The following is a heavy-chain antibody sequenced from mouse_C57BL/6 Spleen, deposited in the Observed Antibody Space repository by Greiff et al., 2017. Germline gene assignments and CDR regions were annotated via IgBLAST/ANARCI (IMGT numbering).Heavy chain of an antibody. Sequence: QVQLQQPGAELVRPGSSVKLSCKASGYTFTSYWMHWVKQRPIQGLEWIGNIDPSDSETHYNQKFKDKATLTVDKSSSTAYMQLSSLTSEDSAVYYCARSRVRAWYFDVWGTGTTVTVSS. CDR3: ARSRVRAWYFDV. D-gene: IGHD2-14*01. CDR2: IDPSDSET. V-gene: IGHV1-52*01. J-gene: IGHJ1*03. CDR1: GYTFTSYW.